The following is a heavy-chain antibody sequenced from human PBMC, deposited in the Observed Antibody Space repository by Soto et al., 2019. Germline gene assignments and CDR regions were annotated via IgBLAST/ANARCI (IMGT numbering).Heavy chain of an antibody. J-gene: IGHJ5*02. V-gene: IGHV1-3*01. CDR3: ARYEVVVAASNP. D-gene: IGHD2-15*01. Sequence: ASVKVSFKASGYTFTSYAMHWVRQAPGQRLEWMGWINAGNGNTKYSQKFQGRVTITRDTSASTAYMELSSLRSEDTAVYYCARYEVVVAASNPWGQGTLVTVSS. CDR1: GYTFTSYA. CDR2: INAGNGNT.